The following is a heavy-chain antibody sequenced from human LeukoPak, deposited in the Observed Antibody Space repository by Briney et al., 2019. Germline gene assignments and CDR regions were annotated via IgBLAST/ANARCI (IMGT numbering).Heavy chain of an antibody. V-gene: IGHV1-2*02. D-gene: IGHD3-16*01. CDR3: ATDNYGTLDY. Sequence: AASVKVSCKASGYTFTAYYIHWVRRAPGQGLGWMGWIDPRSGATKCTQKFQGRVTMTRDTSISTVYLELNGLTFDDTAVYYCATDNYGTLDYWGQGTLVTVSS. CDR2: IDPRSGAT. J-gene: IGHJ4*02. CDR1: GYTFTAYY.